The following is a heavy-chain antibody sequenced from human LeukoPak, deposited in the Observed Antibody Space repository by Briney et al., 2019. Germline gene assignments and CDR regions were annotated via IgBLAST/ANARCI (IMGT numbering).Heavy chain of an antibody. J-gene: IGHJ4*02. CDR3: ARDRDYYFDY. CDR2: ISGSGGST. D-gene: IGHD3/OR15-3a*01. Sequence: PGASLRLSCAASGLTFSSYAMSWVRQAPGKGLEWVSAISGSGGSTYYADSVKGRFTISRDNSKNTLYLQMNSLRAEDTAVYYCARDRDYYFDYWGQGTLVTVSS. V-gene: IGHV3-23*01. CDR1: GLTFSSYA.